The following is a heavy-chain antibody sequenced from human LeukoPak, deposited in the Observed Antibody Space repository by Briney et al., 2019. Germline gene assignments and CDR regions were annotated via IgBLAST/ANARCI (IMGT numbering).Heavy chain of an antibody. J-gene: IGHJ3*02. D-gene: IGHD1-26*01. Sequence: KPSETLSLTCAVYGGSFSGYYWSWIRQPPGKGLEWIGEINHSGSTNYNPSLKSRVTISVDTSKNQFSLKLSSVTAADTAVYYCARQGATRGFDIWGQGTMVTVSS. CDR2: INHSGST. V-gene: IGHV4-34*01. CDR1: GGSFSGYY. CDR3: ARQGATRGFDI.